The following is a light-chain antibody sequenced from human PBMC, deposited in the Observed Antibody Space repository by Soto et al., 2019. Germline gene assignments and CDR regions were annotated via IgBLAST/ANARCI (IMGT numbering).Light chain of an antibody. Sequence: DIQMTQSPSTLSATAGDRVTITCRASQSISSWLAWYQQKPGKAPKLLIYDASNLESGVPSRFSGSGSGTDFALTITSLQAEDFATYYCQQLRMYPSTFGGGTKVDIK. V-gene: IGKV1-5*01. J-gene: IGKJ4*01. CDR3: QQLRMYPST. CDR2: DAS. CDR1: QSISSW.